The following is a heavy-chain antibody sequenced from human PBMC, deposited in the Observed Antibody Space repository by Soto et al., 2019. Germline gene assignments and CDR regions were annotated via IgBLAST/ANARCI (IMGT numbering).Heavy chain of an antibody. V-gene: IGHV4-39*01. CDR2: VYYSGTS. Sequence: QVHLQESGPRLVEPSETLSLTCSVSGDSIRNSGHYWGWVRQPPGKGLEWIGSVYYSGTSYRKRYLKSRLTMSIDTSKNQFSLRLSSVTAADTAIYYCARPATVAPPDAFQVWSQGTLVTVSS. D-gene: IGHD6-19*01. J-gene: IGHJ3*01. CDR3: ARPATVAPPDAFQV. CDR1: GDSIRNSGHY.